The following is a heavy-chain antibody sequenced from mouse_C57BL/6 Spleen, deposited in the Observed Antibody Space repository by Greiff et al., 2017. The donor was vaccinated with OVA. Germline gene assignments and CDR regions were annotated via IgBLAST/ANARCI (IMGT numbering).Heavy chain of an antibody. CDR2: ISSGSSTI. J-gene: IGHJ2*01. Sequence: EVKLVESGGGLVKPGGSLKLSCAASGFTFSDYGMHWVRQAPEKGLEWVAYISSGSSTIYYADTVKGRFTISRDNAKNTLFLQMTSLRSEDTAMYYCARDGSSFYYFDYWGQGTTLTVSS. D-gene: IGHD1-1*01. CDR3: ARDGSSFYYFDY. V-gene: IGHV5-17*01. CDR1: GFTFSDYG.